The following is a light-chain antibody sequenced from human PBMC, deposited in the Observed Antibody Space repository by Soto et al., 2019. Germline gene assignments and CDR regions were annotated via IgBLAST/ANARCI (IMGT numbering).Light chain of an antibody. CDR3: QQHSYYPRT. Sequence: EIVLTQSPGTLSLSPGESAALSCRASQTISNNYLVWYQQKPGQAPRLIIYAVSSRAAGIPYRFSGSGSGTDFALSIGRMEAVDFAAYYCQQHSYYPRTFGQGTRVE. CDR2: AVS. CDR1: QTISNNY. V-gene: IGKV3D-20*02. J-gene: IGKJ1*01.